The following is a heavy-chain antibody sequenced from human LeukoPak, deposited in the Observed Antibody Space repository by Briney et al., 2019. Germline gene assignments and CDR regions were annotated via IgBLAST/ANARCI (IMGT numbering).Heavy chain of an antibody. J-gene: IGHJ6*02. CDR3: ARDLMDV. V-gene: IGHV3-30*04. Sequence: GRSLRLSCAASGFTFSSYAMHWVRQAPGKGLEWVAVISYGGSNKYYADSVKGRFTISRDNSKNTLYLQMNSLRAEDTAVYYCARDLMDVWGQGTTVTVSS. CDR2: ISYGGSNK. CDR1: GFTFSSYA.